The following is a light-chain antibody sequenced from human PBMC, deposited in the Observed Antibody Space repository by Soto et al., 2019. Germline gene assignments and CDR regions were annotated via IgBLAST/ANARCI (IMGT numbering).Light chain of an antibody. CDR2: XVY. J-gene: IGKJ1*01. V-gene: IGKV3-15*01. CDR3: QQYNNWPPTWT. CDR1: QSVSSN. Sequence: ILVTQSPATLSVSPGERATLSCRASQSVSSNLDWYQEKPGQAARLLIXXVYXRATDIPARFSGSGSGTEFTLTISSLQSEDFAVEYCQQYNNWPPTWTFGQGTKVDIK.